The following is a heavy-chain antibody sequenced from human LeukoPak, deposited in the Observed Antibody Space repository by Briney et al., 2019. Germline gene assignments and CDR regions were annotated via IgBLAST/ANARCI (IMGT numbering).Heavy chain of an antibody. CDR1: GFNFRSYE. D-gene: IGHD3-22*01. Sequence: GGSLRLSCAASGFNFRSYEMNWVRQAPGKGLEWVAWISSSGSPTYYADSVQGRFTLSRGNAKSSLSLQINGLRAEDTAVYYCAGGHYDSSDYSTGASDIWGQGTMVTVSS. CDR2: ISSSGSPT. J-gene: IGHJ3*02. V-gene: IGHV3-48*03. CDR3: AGGHYDSSDYSTGASDI.